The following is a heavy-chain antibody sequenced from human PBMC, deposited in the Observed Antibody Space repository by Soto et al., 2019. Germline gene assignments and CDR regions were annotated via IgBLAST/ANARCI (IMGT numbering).Heavy chain of an antibody. CDR3: VLSGYDSSGYFFDY. CDR2: IKQDGSEK. CDR1: GFTFSSYW. D-gene: IGHD3-22*01. J-gene: IGHJ4*02. Sequence: EVQLVESGGGLVQPGGSLRLSCAASGFTFSSYWMTWVRQAPGKGLEWVANIKQDGSEKYYVDSVKGRFTISRDNAKNSLYLQMNSLRAEDTAVYYCVLSGYDSSGYFFDYWGPGTLVTVSS. V-gene: IGHV3-7*05.